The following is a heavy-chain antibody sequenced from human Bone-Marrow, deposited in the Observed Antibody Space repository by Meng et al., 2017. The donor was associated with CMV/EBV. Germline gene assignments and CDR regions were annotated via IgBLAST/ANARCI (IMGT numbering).Heavy chain of an antibody. CDR2: ISSSSSTI. CDR3: AKEDPVVPAALDY. J-gene: IGHJ4*02. V-gene: IGHV3-48*01. Sequence: GESLKISCAASGFTFSSYSMNWVRQAPGKGLEWVSYISSSSSTIYYADSVKGRFTISRDNSKNTLYLQMNSLRAEDTAVYYCAKEDPVVPAALDYWGQGTLVTVYS. CDR1: GFTFSSYS. D-gene: IGHD2-2*01.